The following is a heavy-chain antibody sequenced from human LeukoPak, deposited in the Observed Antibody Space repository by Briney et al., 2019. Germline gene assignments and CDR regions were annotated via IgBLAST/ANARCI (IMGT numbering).Heavy chain of an antibody. CDR2: INSDGSST. CDR1: GYTFSSYW. V-gene: IGHV3-74*01. J-gene: IGHJ4*02. D-gene: IGHD4-17*01. Sequence: GGSLRLSCAASGYTFSSYWMHWVRQAPGKGLVWVSRINSDGSSTGYADSVKGRFTISRDNAKNTLYMQMNSLRAEDTAVYYCARDGIYGDYGHWGQGTLVTVSS. CDR3: ARDGIYGDYGH.